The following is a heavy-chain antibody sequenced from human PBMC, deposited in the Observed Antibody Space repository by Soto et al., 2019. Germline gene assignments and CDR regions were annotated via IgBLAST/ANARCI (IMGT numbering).Heavy chain of an antibody. CDR3: ARSEGGDSSSWYSPHYYYYYGMDV. J-gene: IGHJ6*02. V-gene: IGHV3-30-3*01. CDR2: ISYDGSNK. Sequence: VAVISYDGSNKYYADSVKGRFTISRDNSKNTLYLQMNSLRAEDTAVYYCARSEGGDSSSWYSPHYYYYYGMDVWGQGTTVTVSS. D-gene: IGHD6-13*01.